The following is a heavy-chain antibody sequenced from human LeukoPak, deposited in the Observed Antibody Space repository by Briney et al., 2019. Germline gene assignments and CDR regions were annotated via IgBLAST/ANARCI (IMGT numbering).Heavy chain of an antibody. Sequence: PGGSLRLSCAASGFTFSSYAMSWVRQAPGKGLEWVSAISGSGGSTYYADSVKARFTISRDNSKNTLYLQMNSLRAEDTAVYYCARYSGSGSYSPHFDNWGQGTLVTVSS. V-gene: IGHV3-23*01. CDR1: GFTFSSYA. CDR2: ISGSGGST. D-gene: IGHD3-10*01. CDR3: ARYSGSGSYSPHFDN. J-gene: IGHJ4*02.